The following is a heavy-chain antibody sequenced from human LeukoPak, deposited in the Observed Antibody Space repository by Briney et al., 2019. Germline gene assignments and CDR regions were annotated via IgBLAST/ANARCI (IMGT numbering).Heavy chain of an antibody. CDR3: ARGASGIQLWFFDP. D-gene: IGHD5-18*01. CDR2: IKQDGSEK. V-gene: IGHV3-7*01. J-gene: IGHJ5*02. Sequence: GGSLRLSCAASGFTFSTYWMSWVRQAPGKGLEWVANIKQDGSEKYYVDSVKGRFTISRDNAKKSLYLEMNSLRAEDTAVYYCARGASGIQLWFFDPWGQGTLVTVSS. CDR1: GFTFSTYW.